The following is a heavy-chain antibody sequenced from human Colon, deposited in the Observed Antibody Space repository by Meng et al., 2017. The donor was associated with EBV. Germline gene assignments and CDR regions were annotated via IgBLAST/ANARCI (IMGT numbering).Heavy chain of an antibody. CDR2: IYHSGST. J-gene: IGHJ4*01. D-gene: IGHD2-21*02. CDR3: ARVGAYCGGDCYHPR. Sequence: PQQYGPGPGRLSGALSLPCAVSGGSLSSRNWWSWVRQPPGKGLEWIGEIYHSGSTNYNPSLKSRVTISVDESKNQFSLRLSSVTAADTAVYYCARVGAYCGGDCYHPRWGQGTLVTVSS. V-gene: IGHV4-4*02. CDR1: GGSLSSRNW.